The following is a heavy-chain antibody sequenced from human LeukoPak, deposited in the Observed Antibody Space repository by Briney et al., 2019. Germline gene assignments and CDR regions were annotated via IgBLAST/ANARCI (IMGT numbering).Heavy chain of an antibody. D-gene: IGHD5-18*01. CDR3: ARDRGYGIYYYYYMDV. J-gene: IGHJ6*03. V-gene: IGHV1-2*06. Sequence: ASVKVSCKASGYTFTGYYMHWVQQAPGQGLEWMGRINPNSGGTNYAQKFQGRVTMTRDTSISTAYVELSRLRSDDTAVYYCARDRGYGIYYYYYMDVWGKGTTVTVSS. CDR2: INPNSGGT. CDR1: GYTFTGYY.